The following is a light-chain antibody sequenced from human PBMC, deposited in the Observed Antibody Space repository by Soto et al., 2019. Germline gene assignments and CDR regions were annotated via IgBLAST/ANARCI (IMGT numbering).Light chain of an antibody. CDR1: SSDVVNDLL. CDR3: CSYAGTSRA. Sequence: QSALTQPASVSGAPGQSITLSCTGTSSDVVNDLLVSWYQQQPGKAPKLMIYEGTKRPAGVSNRFSGSKSGNTASLTISGLQAEDEDEYYCCSYAGTSRAFGGGTKLTVL. CDR2: EGT. J-gene: IGLJ3*02. V-gene: IGLV2-23*01.